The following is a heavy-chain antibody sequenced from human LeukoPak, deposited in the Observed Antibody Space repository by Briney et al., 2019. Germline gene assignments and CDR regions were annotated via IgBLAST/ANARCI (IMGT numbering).Heavy chain of an antibody. CDR1: GLTFSSYG. CDR2: IWYDGSNE. D-gene: IGHD3-16*01. Sequence: GGSLRLPCAASGLTFSSYGMHWVRQAPGKGLEWVAVIWYDGSNEYYADSVKGRFTISRDNSKNTLYLQMNSLRAEDTAVYYCAKALGGNYYYYMDVWGKGTTVTVSS. J-gene: IGHJ6*03. CDR3: AKALGGNYYYYMDV. V-gene: IGHV3-33*06.